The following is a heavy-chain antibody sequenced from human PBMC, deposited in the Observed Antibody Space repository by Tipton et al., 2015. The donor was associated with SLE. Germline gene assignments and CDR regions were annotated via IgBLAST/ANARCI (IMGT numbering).Heavy chain of an antibody. J-gene: IGHJ4*02. CDR2: IIPIFGTA. Sequence: QSGPEVKKPGASVKVSCKASGYTFTNYGVTWVRQAPGQGLEWMGGIIPIFGTANYAQKFQGRVTITADESTSTAYMELSSLRSEDTAVYYCAEGSGSYYEPFDYWGQGTLVTVSS. D-gene: IGHD1-26*01. CDR1: GYTFTNYG. V-gene: IGHV1-69*13. CDR3: AEGSGSYYEPFDY.